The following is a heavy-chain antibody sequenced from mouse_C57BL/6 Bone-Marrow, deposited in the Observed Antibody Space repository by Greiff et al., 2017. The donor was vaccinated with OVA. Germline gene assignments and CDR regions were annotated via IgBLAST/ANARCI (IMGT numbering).Heavy chain of an antibody. Sequence: EVQQQQSGPELVKPGASVKISCKASGYTFTDYYMNWVKQSHGKSLEWIGDINPNNGGTSYNQKFKGKATLTVDKSSSTAYMELRSLTSEDSAVYYCANRKGYSNYVDYAMDYWGQGTSVTVSS. J-gene: IGHJ4*01. D-gene: IGHD2-5*01. V-gene: IGHV1-26*01. CDR3: ANRKGYSNYVDYAMDY. CDR2: INPNNGGT. CDR1: GYTFTDYY.